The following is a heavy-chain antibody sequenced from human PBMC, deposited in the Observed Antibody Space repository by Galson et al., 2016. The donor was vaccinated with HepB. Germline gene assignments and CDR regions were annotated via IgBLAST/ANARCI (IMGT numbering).Heavy chain of an antibody. CDR2: ISYDGNNN. CDR3: ARDSAGFGVVDY. V-gene: IGHV3-30*03. D-gene: IGHD3-3*01. J-gene: IGHJ4*02. Sequence: SLRLSCAASGFTFSSYGIHWVRQAPGKGLEGVALISYDGNNNYYADSVKGRFTISRDNSKNTLYLQMNSLRGEDTAVYFCARDSAGFGVVDYWGQGTLVTVSS. CDR1: GFTFSSYG.